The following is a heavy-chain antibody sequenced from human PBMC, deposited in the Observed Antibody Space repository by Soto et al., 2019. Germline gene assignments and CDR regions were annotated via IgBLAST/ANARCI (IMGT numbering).Heavy chain of an antibody. CDR1: GYNFPSYG. CDR3: ARDKRAVVIGY. D-gene: IGHD2-15*01. V-gene: IGHV1-18*01. CDR2: ISAYNGNT. Sequence: QVQLVQSGAEVKKPGASVKVSCKASGYNFPSYGISWVRQAPGQGLEWMGWISAYNGNTNYAQKLQGRVTMTIATSKSTAYMELRSLRSDDAAVYFCARDKRAVVIGYWGQGTLVTVSS. J-gene: IGHJ4*02.